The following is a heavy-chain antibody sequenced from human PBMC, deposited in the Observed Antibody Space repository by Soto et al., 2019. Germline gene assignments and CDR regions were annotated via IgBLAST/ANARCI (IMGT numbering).Heavy chain of an antibody. CDR1: GGSFSGYY. D-gene: IGHD3-10*01. Sequence: QVQLQQWGAGLLKPSETLSLTCAVYGGSFSGYYWTWIRQPPGTGLEWIGEINHSGSSNYNPSLKRRVTISVDTSKNPLSLKLTSVTAAHTAVYYCARDKITALFDYWGQGTLVSVSS. CDR2: INHSGSS. CDR3: ARDKITALFDY. J-gene: IGHJ4*02. V-gene: IGHV4-34*01.